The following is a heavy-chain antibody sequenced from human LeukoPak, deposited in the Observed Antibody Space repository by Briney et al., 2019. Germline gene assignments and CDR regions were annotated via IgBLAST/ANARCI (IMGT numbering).Heavy chain of an antibody. D-gene: IGHD2-2*01. CDR1: GGSFSGYY. J-gene: IGHJ6*03. CDR3: ARHGTRYYYYYMDV. Sequence: SETLSLTCAVYGGSFSGYYWTWIRQPPGKGLEWIGEIHHSGSTNFNPSLKSRVTISVDTSKNQFSLRLSSVTAADTAVYYCARHGTRYYYYYMDVWGRGTTVTISS. V-gene: IGHV4-34*01. CDR2: IHHSGST.